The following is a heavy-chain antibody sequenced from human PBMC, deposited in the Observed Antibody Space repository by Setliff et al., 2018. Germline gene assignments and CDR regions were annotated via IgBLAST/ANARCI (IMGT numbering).Heavy chain of an antibody. Sequence: PSETLSLTCSVSGGSISSGSYYWSWIRQPAGKGLEWIGQIFTNGVTTYNPSLMSRLTISLDMSKNHFSLKLSSVTAADTAVYYCARLTFGSGSFYFNYWGQGTLVTVSS. J-gene: IGHJ4*02. CDR2: IFTNGVT. CDR3: ARLTFGSGSFYFNY. V-gene: IGHV4-61*09. D-gene: IGHD3-10*01. CDR1: GGSISSGSYY.